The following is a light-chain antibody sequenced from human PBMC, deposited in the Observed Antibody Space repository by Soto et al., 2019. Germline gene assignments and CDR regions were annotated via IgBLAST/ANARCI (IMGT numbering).Light chain of an antibody. Sequence: EIVLTQSPVTLSLSPGEGATLSCRASQSVSTKVAWYQQKPGQAPSLLIYGASTRATGIPARFSGSGSGTEFTLTISSLQSEDFAVYYCQQYNNWPSITFGQGTRLEIK. V-gene: IGKV3-15*01. J-gene: IGKJ5*01. CDR1: QSVSTK. CDR2: GAS. CDR3: QQYNNWPSIT.